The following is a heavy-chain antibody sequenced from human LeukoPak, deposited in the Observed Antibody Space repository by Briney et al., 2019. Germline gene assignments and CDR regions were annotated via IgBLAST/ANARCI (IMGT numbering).Heavy chain of an antibody. CDR3: ARSPSSNDYDDYVRFDP. CDR1: GGSISSGDYY. J-gene: IGHJ5*02. V-gene: IGHV4-30-4*08. CDR2: IYYRGST. Sequence: SQTLSLTCTVSGGSISSGDYYWNWIRQPPGKGLEWIGYIYYRGSTYYNSSLKSRVTISVDTSKNQFSLKLSSVTAADTAIYYCARSPSSNDYDDYVRFDPWGQGTLVTVSS. D-gene: IGHD4-17*01.